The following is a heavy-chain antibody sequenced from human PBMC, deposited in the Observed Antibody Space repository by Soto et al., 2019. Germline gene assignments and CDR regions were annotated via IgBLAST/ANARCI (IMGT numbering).Heavy chain of an antibody. V-gene: IGHV4-59*01. CDR2: IYYSGST. CDR1: GGSISSYY. CDR3: ARVPDSSGWQNWFDP. J-gene: IGHJ5*02. Sequence: PSETLSLTCTVSGGSISSYYWSWIRQHPGKGLEWIGYIYYSGSTNYNPSLKSRVTISVDTSKNQFSLKLSSVTAADTAVYYCARVPDSSGWQNWFDPWGQGTLVTVSS. D-gene: IGHD6-19*01.